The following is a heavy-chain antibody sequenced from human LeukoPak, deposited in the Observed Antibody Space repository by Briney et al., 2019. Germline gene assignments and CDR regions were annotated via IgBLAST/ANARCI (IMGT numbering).Heavy chain of an antibody. CDR3: ARGYSGYFYY. CDR1: GFTFSGSA. Sequence: GGSLRLSCAASGFTFSGSAMHWVRQASGKGLEWVGRIRSKANTYATAYAASVKGRFTISRDDSQSTAYLQMNSLKTEDTAVYYCARGYSGYFYYWGQGTLVTVSS. CDR2: IRSKANTYAT. D-gene: IGHD5-12*01. V-gene: IGHV3-73*01. J-gene: IGHJ4*02.